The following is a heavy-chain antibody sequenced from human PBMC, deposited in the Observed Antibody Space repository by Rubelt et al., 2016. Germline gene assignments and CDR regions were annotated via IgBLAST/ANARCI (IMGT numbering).Heavy chain of an antibody. CDR2: ISAYNGNT. CDR3: ARDFNSGSYSAYYYYYGMDV. V-gene: IGHV1-18*01. Sequence: SWVRQAPGQGLEWMGWISAYNGNTNYAQKFQGRVTMTTDTSTSTAYMELSSLRSEDTAVYYCARDFNSGSYSAYYYYYGMDVWGQGTTVTVSS. D-gene: IGHD1-26*01. J-gene: IGHJ6*02.